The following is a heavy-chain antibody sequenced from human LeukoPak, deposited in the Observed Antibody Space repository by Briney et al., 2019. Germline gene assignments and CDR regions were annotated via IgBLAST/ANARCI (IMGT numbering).Heavy chain of an antibody. D-gene: IGHD6-19*01. Sequence: ASVKVSCKASGYTFTSYGISWVRQAPGQRLEWMGWINAGNGNTKYSQKFQGRVTITRDTSASTAYMELSSLRSEDTAVYYCARVHSSGWYLDYWGQGTLVTVSS. J-gene: IGHJ4*02. CDR1: GYTFTSYG. V-gene: IGHV1-3*01. CDR3: ARVHSSGWYLDY. CDR2: INAGNGNT.